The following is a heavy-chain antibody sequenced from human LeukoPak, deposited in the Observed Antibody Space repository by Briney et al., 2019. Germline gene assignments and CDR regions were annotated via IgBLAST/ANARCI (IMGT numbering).Heavy chain of an antibody. V-gene: IGHV3-21*01. Sequence: GGSLRLSWAASGFTFSSYTMNWVRQAPGKGLEWVSSISSSSSYIYYVDSVKGRFTISRDNAKKSLYLQMNSLRAEDTALYYCARDGDTVLTRGYYYYMDVWGKGTTVTVSS. CDR2: ISSSSSYI. CDR3: ARDGDTVLTRGYYYYMDV. D-gene: IGHD4-23*01. CDR1: GFTFSSYT. J-gene: IGHJ6*03.